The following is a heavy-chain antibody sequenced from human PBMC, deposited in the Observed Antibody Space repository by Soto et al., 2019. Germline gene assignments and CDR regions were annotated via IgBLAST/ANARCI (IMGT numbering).Heavy chain of an antibody. V-gene: IGHV3-23*01. Sequence: GGSLRLSCAASGFTFSSYAMSWVRQTPGKGLEWVSEISASGGSTYYADSVKGRFTISRDNAKNSLYLQMNSLRAEDTAVYYCARDLKDRLLWFGELKNWFDPWGQGTLVTVSS. CDR2: ISASGGST. J-gene: IGHJ5*02. CDR1: GFTFSSYA. D-gene: IGHD3-10*01. CDR3: ARDLKDRLLWFGELKNWFDP.